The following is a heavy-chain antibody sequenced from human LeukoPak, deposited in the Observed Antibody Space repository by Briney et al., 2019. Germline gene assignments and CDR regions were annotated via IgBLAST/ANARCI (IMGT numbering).Heavy chain of an antibody. CDR3: AKENGYTSYDYGDY. Sequence: GGSLRLSCAASGFTFRSYWMIWVRQAAGEGLEWVSGISGSGGSTYYADSVKGRFTISRDNSKNTLYLQMNSLRAEDTAVDYFAKENGYTSYDYGDYWGQGTLVTVSS. D-gene: IGHD5-12*01. CDR2: ISGSGGST. V-gene: IGHV3-23*01. CDR1: GFTFRSYW. J-gene: IGHJ4*02.